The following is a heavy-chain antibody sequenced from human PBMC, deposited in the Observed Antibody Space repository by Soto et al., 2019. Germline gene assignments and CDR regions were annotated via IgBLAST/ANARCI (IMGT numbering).Heavy chain of an antibody. CDR3: VRAAARGDD. CDR2: INTDGSSR. D-gene: IGHD3-10*01. CDR1: GFSFSGYW. Sequence: EVQLVESGGGLVQPGGSLGLSCAASGFSFSGYWMHWFRQAPGKGLMWVSRINTDGSSRTYADSVKGRFTISRDNAKNTLYLQMNSLRVEDTAVYYCVRAAARGDDWGQGTLVTVSS. V-gene: IGHV3-74*01. J-gene: IGHJ4*02.